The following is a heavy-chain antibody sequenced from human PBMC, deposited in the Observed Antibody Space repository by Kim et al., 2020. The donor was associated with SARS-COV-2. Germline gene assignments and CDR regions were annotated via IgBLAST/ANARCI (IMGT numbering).Heavy chain of an antibody. CDR2: MYNSGTT. CDR3: AILRGIWYVEY. CDR1: GVSVSTHDYF. Sequence: SETLSLTCSVSGVSVSTHDYFCSWIRQSPGKGLEWIGYMYNSGTTNYNPSLKSRGTISMDTSKNQFSLKLTSETAADTAVFYCAILRGIWYVEYWGQGTPVTVSS. V-gene: IGHV4-61*08. J-gene: IGHJ4*02. D-gene: IGHD3-3*02.